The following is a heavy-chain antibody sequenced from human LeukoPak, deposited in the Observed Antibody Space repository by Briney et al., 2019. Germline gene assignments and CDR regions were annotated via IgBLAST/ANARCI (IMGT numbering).Heavy chain of an antibody. Sequence: PSETLSLTCAVYGGSFSGYYWSWIRQPPGKGLEWIGEINHSGSTNYNPSLKSRVTISVDTSKNQFSLKLSSVTAADTAVYYCARGERLGPDFWGQGTLVTVSS. CDR2: INHSGST. CDR1: GGSFSGYY. D-gene: IGHD1-1*01. V-gene: IGHV4-34*01. J-gene: IGHJ4*02. CDR3: ARGERLGPDF.